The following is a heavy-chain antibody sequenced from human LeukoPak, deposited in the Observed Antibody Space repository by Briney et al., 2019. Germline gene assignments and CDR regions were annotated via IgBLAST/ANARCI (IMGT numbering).Heavy chain of an antibody. D-gene: IGHD3-3*01. CDR1: GFTFSSYS. CDR2: ISSSSSYI. Sequence: GGSLRLSCAASGFTFSSYSMNWVRQAPGKGLEWVSSISSSSSYIYYADSVKGRFTISRDNAKNSLYLQMNSLRAEDTAVYYCARDPKYYDFWSGYYPSYYYYYYMDVWGKGTTVTVSS. J-gene: IGHJ6*03. V-gene: IGHV3-21*01. CDR3: ARDPKYYDFWSGYYPSYYYYYYMDV.